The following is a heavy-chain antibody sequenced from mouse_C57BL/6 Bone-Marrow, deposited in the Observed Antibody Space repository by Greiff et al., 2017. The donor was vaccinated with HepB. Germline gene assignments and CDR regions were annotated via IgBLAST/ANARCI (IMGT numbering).Heavy chain of an antibody. Sequence: VQLQQSGAELMKPGASVKMSCKASGYTFTDYNMHWVKQSHGKSLEWIGYINPNNGGTSYNQKFKGKATLTVNKSSSTAYMELRSLTSEDSAVYYCATSYYYGSSSPWFAYWGQGTLVTVSA. CDR1: GYTFTDYN. V-gene: IGHV1-22*01. J-gene: IGHJ3*01. CDR3: ATSYYYGSSSPWFAY. D-gene: IGHD1-1*01. CDR2: INPNNGGT.